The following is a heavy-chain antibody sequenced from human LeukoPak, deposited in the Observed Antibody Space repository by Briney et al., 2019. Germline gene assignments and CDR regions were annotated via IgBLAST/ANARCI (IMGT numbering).Heavy chain of an antibody. J-gene: IGHJ6*02. Sequence: KPSETLSLTCTVSGGSISSYYWSWIRQPPGKGLEWIGYIYYSGSTNYNPSLKSRVTMSVDTSKNQFSLKLSSVTAADTAVYYCASRWFGELRLYYYYGMDVWGQGTTVTVSS. D-gene: IGHD3-10*01. CDR1: GGSISSYY. CDR2: IYYSGST. CDR3: ASRWFGELRLYYYYGMDV. V-gene: IGHV4-59*12.